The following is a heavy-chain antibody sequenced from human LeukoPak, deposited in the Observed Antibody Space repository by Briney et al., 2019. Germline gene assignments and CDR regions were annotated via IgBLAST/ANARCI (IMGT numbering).Heavy chain of an antibody. Sequence: PGGSLRLSCAASGFTFSSYSMNWVRQAPGKGLEWVATITKDGSNTYYVNSVKGRFTISRDNAKNTLYLQMNRLRAEDTAVYYCARDSGWEPLGFDYWGQGTLVTVSS. V-gene: IGHV3-7*01. CDR2: ITKDGSNT. D-gene: IGHD1-26*01. CDR1: GFTFSSYS. J-gene: IGHJ4*02. CDR3: ARDSGWEPLGFDY.